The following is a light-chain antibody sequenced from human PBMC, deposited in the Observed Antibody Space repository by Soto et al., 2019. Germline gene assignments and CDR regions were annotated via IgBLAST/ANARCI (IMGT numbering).Light chain of an antibody. CDR2: DVT. CDR1: SSDVGGYNY. Sequence: QSALTQPASVSGSPGQSITISCTGTSSDVGGYNYVSWNQQHPGKAPKLMIYDVTDRPSGVSNRFSGSKSGNTASLTISGLQAEDEADYYCSSYTSTSTPWVFGTGTKVTVL. V-gene: IGLV2-14*01. J-gene: IGLJ1*01. CDR3: SSYTSTSTPWV.